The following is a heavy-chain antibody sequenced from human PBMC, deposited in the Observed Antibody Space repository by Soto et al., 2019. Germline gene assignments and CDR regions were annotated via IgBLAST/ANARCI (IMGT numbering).Heavy chain of an antibody. Sequence: AASVKVSCKASVFTSGGISWVRQAPGQRLEWMGWISTHNCNTIYAQKFQGRVSMTMDTXXXXVXMXLXSXRXDDTXVYLCAREGILGLFDAYDIWGQGTMDTVS. J-gene: IGHJ3*02. D-gene: IGHD3-3*01. V-gene: IGHV1-18*04. CDR1: VFTSGG. CDR3: AREGILGLFDAYDI. CDR2: ISTHNCNT.